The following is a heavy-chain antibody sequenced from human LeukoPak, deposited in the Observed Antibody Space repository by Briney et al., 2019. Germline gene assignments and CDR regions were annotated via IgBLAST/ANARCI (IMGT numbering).Heavy chain of an antibody. J-gene: IGHJ5*02. V-gene: IGHV1-69*06. Sequence: GASVKVSCKASGGTFSSFGISWVRRAPGQGLEWMGGIIPIFGTANYAQKFQGRVTITADKSMNTAYMELNSLRSEDTAVYYCARDVKQQLLNWFDPWGQGTLVTVSS. CDR2: IIPIFGTA. CDR1: GGTFSSFG. CDR3: ARDVKQQLLNWFDP. D-gene: IGHD6-13*01.